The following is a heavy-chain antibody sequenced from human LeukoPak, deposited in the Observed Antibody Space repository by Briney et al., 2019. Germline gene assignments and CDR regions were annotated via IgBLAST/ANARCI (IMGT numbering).Heavy chain of an antibody. CDR2: IYSTGST. D-gene: IGHD4-17*01. CDR1: GDSINNYY. V-gene: IGHV4-4*07. J-gene: IGHJ5*02. CDR3: AKVRYGTFNWFDP. Sequence: PSETLSLTCTVSGDSINNYYWSWIRQPAGRGLEWLGRIYSTGSTNYNPSLKSRATMSVDTSKNQFSLKLTSVTAADTAVYYCAKVRYGTFNWFDPWGQGTQVTVSS.